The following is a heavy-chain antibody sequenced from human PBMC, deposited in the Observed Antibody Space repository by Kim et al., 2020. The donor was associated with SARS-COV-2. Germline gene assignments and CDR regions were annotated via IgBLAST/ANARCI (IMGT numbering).Heavy chain of an antibody. CDR1: GFSFSTYV. CDR2: ITHSGNQT. Sequence: GGSLRLSCAGSGFSFSTYVMIWVRQAPGRGLEWVAGITHSGNQTYYPDSVKGRFTISRDNSKNTLSLQMNDLGAQDTAVYYCAIGPDWFGVDWGEGTLVTVSS. V-gene: IGHV3-23*01. J-gene: IGHJ4*02. D-gene: IGHD3-9*01. CDR3: AIGPDWFGVD.